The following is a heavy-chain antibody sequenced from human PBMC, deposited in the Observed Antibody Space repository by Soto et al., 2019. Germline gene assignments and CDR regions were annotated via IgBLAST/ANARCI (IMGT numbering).Heavy chain of an antibody. D-gene: IGHD1-26*01. J-gene: IGHJ4*02. CDR1: GYTFTRYS. CDR2: ISAYSGDT. Sequence: ASVKVSCKASGYTFTRYSISWVRQAPGQGPEWMGLISAYSGDTNYAQDLQGRVTMTTDTSTGTAYMELRSLRSDDTAVYYCARGYSGNYLSFDYWGQGSLVTVSS. CDR3: ARGYSGNYLSFDY. V-gene: IGHV1-18*01.